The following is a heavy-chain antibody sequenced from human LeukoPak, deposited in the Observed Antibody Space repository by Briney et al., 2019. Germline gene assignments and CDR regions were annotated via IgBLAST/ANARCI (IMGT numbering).Heavy chain of an antibody. Sequence: GESLRLSCAASGYTLSEYRIHWVRQAPGKGLEWVAVLSYDGSDRYYADSVNGRFTISRDISSDTVSLQMNSLRVEDTALYFCARDQINMMVLVHDSAIDLWGQGTLVTVSS. CDR3: ARDQINMMVLVHDSAIDL. J-gene: IGHJ5*02. V-gene: IGHV3-30*01. CDR2: LSYDGSDR. CDR1: GYTLSEYR. D-gene: IGHD3-22*01.